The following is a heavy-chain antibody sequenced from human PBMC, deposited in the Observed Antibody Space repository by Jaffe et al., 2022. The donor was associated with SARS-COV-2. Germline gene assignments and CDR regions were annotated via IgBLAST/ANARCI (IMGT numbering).Heavy chain of an antibody. CDR2: MFYSGSA. CDR3: ARQESEFDY. J-gene: IGHJ4*02. Sequence: QLQLQESGPRLVKPSETLSLTCTVSGDSVSSRGSSWAWIRQPPGEGLEWIGSMFYSGSAYYNPSLRSRVTISVDTSKNQFSLKLISVTAADTAVYYCARQESEFDYWGLGSLVTVSS. V-gene: IGHV4-39*01. CDR1: GDSVSSRGSS.